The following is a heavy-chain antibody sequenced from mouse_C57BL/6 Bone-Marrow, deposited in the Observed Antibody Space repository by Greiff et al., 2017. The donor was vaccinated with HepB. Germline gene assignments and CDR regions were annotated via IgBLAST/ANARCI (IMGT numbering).Heavy chain of an antibody. CDR1: GFNIKDDY. V-gene: IGHV14-4*01. J-gene: IGHJ1*03. Sequence: VHVKQSGAELVRPGASVKLSCTASGFNIKDDYMHWVKQRPEQGLEWIGWIDPENGDTEYASKFQGKATITADTSSNTAYLQLSSLTSEDTAVYYCTTGYGSSSYWYFDVWGTGTTVTVSS. CDR3: TTGYGSSSYWYFDV. CDR2: IDPENGDT. D-gene: IGHD1-1*01.